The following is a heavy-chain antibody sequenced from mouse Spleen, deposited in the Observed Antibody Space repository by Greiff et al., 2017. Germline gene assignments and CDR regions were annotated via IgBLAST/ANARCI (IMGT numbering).Heavy chain of an antibody. CDR1: GYTFTSYY. V-gene: IGHV1S56*01. J-gene: IGHJ4*01. CDR3: ARSYYYGSSEDAMDY. CDR2: IYPGNVNT. Sequence: VQLQQSGPELVKPGASVRISCKASGYTFTSYYIHWVKQRPGQGLEWIGWIYPGNVNTKYNEKFKGKATLTADKSSSTAYMQLSSLTSEDSAVYFCARSYYYGSSEDAMDYWGQGTSVTVSS. D-gene: IGHD1-1*01.